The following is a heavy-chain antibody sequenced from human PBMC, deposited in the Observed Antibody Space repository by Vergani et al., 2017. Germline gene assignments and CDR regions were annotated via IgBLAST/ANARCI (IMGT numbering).Heavy chain of an antibody. Sequence: LEESGGGSVKPGGSLRLSCAASGFKFSDHYMSWIRQAPGKGLEWVSHISPGASTVSYTDSVTGRFTVSRDNDNNSLTLDMTTLRVEDTAVYYCWRDCPGGGGDCSAGWYFDLWGRGTLVTVSS. CDR3: WRDCPGGGGDCSAGWYFDL. CDR2: ISPGASTV. CDR1: GFKFSDHY. J-gene: IGHJ2*01. D-gene: IGHD2-21*02. V-gene: IGHV3-11*04.